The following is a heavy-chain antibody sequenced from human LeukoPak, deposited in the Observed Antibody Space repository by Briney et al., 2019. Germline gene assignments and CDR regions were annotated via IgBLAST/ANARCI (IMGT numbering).Heavy chain of an antibody. CDR3: ARATNYDLWSAYYHHMDV. CDR2: VNHRGSS. CDR1: GGSLSGYY. V-gene: IGHV4-34*01. Sequence: SETLSLTCAVYGGSLSGYYWSWIRQSPGKALEWIGEVNHRGSSTYNPSLKSRVTISVDTSKNQFSLKLSSVTAADTAVYYCARATNYDLWSAYYHHMDVWGKGTTVTVSS. J-gene: IGHJ6*04. D-gene: IGHD3-3*01.